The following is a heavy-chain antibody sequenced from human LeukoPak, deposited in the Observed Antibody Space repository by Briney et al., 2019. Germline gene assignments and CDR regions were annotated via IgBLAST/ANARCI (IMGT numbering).Heavy chain of an antibody. Sequence: SVKVSCKASGGTFSSYAISWVRQAPGQGLAWMGRIIPILGIANYAQKFQGRVTITADKSTSTAYMELSSLRSEDTAVYYCARMQVVRGVTSFDYWGQGTLVTVSS. CDR3: ARMQVVRGVTSFDY. V-gene: IGHV1-69*04. CDR1: GGTFSSYA. J-gene: IGHJ4*02. D-gene: IGHD3-10*01. CDR2: IIPILGIA.